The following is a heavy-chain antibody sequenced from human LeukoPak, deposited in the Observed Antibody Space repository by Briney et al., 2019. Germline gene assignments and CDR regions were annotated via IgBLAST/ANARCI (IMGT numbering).Heavy chain of an antibody. CDR2: ISASGGAT. J-gene: IGHJ4*02. CDR3: AKGDVLPSYPTFDY. Sequence: PGGSLRLSCAASGFTFSSYALSWVRQAPGKGLEWVSVISASGGATYYADSVKGRFTISRDTSKDTVYLQMHSLRAEDTAVYYCAKGDVLPSYPTFDYWAREPWSPSPQ. D-gene: IGHD3-9*01. CDR1: GFTFSSYA. V-gene: IGHV3-23*01.